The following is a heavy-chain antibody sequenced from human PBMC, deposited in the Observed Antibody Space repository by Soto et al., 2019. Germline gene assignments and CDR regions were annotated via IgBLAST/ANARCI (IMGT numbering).Heavy chain of an antibody. Sequence: QVQLQESGPGLVKPSQTLSLTCTVSGGSISSGGYYWSWIRQHPGKGLEWIGYIYYSGSTYYNPSRTSRVTISVDTSKNQFSLKLSSVTAADTAVYYCARIWGIAARQGPLTFDYWGQGTLVTVSS. D-gene: IGHD6-6*01. CDR1: GGSISSGGYY. CDR3: ARIWGIAARQGPLTFDY. V-gene: IGHV4-31*03. J-gene: IGHJ4*02. CDR2: IYYSGST.